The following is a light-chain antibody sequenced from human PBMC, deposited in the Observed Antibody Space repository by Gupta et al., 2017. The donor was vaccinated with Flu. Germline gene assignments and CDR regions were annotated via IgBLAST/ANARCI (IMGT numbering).Light chain of an antibody. CDR2: DAS. Sequence: DIQMAQSPSSLSASVGDRVTIPCLASQDISSYLNWYQQRPGKAPNLLIYDASNLETGVPSRFSGSGSGTDFTFTISSLQPEDFATYFCQQYYSLPLTFGGGTKVEIK. J-gene: IGKJ4*01. CDR3: QQYYSLPLT. V-gene: IGKV1-33*01. CDR1: QDISSY.